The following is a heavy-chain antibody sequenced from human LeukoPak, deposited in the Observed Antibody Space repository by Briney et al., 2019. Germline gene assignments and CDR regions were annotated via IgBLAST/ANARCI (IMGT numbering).Heavy chain of an antibody. Sequence: SETLSLTCTVSGGSISSYYWSWFRQPPGKGLEGIGYIYYSGSTNYNPSPKSRLTISVDTSKNQFSLKLSSVTAADTAVYYCARYIWGSYPTFEDYWGQGTLVTVSS. CDR2: IYYSGST. CDR1: GGSISSYY. V-gene: IGHV4-59*01. J-gene: IGHJ4*02. D-gene: IGHD3-16*02. CDR3: ARYIWGSYPTFEDY.